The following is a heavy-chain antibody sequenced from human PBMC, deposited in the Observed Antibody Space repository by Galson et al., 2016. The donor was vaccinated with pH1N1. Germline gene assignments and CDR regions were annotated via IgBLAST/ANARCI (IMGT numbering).Heavy chain of an antibody. J-gene: IGHJ5*02. CDR1: GGSMRSSDHY. CDR2: VFHRGTT. Sequence: TLSLTCNVSGGSMRSSDHYWAWIRPPPGKGLDWIGIVFHRGTTYGNLSLKSRVTITITTSNTRFSLKVTSVSAADTAVYYCESGVAAASRFDLWGRGSLVAVSS. CDR3: ESGVAAASRFDL. V-gene: IGHV4-39*01. D-gene: IGHD6-13*01.